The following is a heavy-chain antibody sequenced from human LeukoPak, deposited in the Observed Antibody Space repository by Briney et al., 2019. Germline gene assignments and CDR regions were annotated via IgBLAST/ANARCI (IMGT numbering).Heavy chain of an antibody. Sequence: GGSLRLSCAGSGFTFSGYWMSWVRQAPGKGLEWVSYISGSGSTIYYADSVKGRFTISRDNAKNSLYLQMNSLRAEDTAVYYCARAGPSGPFDYWGQGTLVTVSS. V-gene: IGHV3-11*01. CDR2: ISGSGSTI. D-gene: IGHD1-26*01. CDR1: GFTFSGYW. J-gene: IGHJ4*02. CDR3: ARAGPSGPFDY.